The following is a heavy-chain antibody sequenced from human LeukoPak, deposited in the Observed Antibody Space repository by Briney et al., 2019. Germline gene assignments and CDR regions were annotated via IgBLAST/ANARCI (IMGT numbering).Heavy chain of an antibody. V-gene: IGHV1-2*02. CDR1: GYTFTRYY. CDR3: ARDTEGPNAFDI. J-gene: IGHJ3*02. CDR2: INPNSGGT. Sequence: ASVKVSCKASGYTFTRYYMHWVRQAPGQGLEWMGWINPNSGGTNYAQKFQGRVTMTRDTSISTAYMELSRLRSDDTAVYYCARDTEGPNAFDIWGQGTMVTVSS.